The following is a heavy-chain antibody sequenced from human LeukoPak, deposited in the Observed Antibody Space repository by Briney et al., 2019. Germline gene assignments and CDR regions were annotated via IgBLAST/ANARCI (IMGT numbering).Heavy chain of an antibody. D-gene: IGHD1-26*01. CDR1: GFTFSSYS. Sequence: GGALRLSCAASGFTFSSYSTNWVRQAPGEGLEWVSSISSSSSYIYYADSVKGRFTISRDNAKNSLYLQMNSLRAEDTAVYYCAREPPRKVGATTDFDYWGQGTLVTVSS. V-gene: IGHV3-21*01. CDR3: AREPPRKVGATTDFDY. CDR2: ISSSSSYI. J-gene: IGHJ4*02.